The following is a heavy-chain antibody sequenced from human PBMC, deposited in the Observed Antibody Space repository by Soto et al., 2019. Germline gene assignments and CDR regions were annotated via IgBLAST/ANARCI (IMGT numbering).Heavy chain of an antibody. D-gene: IGHD2-21*01. J-gene: IGHJ1*01. CDR1: DGSVSSGIYY. V-gene: IGHV4-61*01. Sequence: QVQLQESGPGLVKPSETLSLICSVSDGSVSSGIYYWSWIRQPPGKGLEWIGYIHFSGSITYNPSLQRRGTVTLDTSTSRRSLKLRSGTAADAAVYYCGCGGDAYKMGRDWGQGTLVTVSS. CDR2: IHFSGSI. CDR3: GCGGDAYKMGRD.